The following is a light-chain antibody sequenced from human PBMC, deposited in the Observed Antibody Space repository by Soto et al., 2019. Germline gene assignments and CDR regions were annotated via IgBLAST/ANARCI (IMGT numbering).Light chain of an antibody. CDR3: QQYISYFQLT. V-gene: IGKV3-20*01. CDR2: DAS. J-gene: IGKJ4*01. CDR1: QSVSSSY. Sequence: EIVLTQSPGTLSLSPGERATLSCRASQSVSSSYLAWYQQKPGQAPRLLIYDASSWATGVPDRFSGSGSGTEFTLTISSLQPDDFETYYYQQYISYFQLTLAGGTEVDIK.